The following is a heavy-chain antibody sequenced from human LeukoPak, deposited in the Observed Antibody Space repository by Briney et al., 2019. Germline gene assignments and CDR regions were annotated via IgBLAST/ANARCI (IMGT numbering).Heavy chain of an antibody. J-gene: IGHJ4*02. Sequence: SETLSLTCTVSGGSISSGDYYWSWIRQPPGKGLEWIGYIYYSGSTYYNPSLKSRITISVDTSKNQFSLKLSSVTAADTAVYYCARERSGSYSGFGYWGQGTLVTVSS. D-gene: IGHD1-26*01. CDR3: ARERSGSYSGFGY. V-gene: IGHV4-30-4*01. CDR1: GGSISSGDYY. CDR2: IYYSGST.